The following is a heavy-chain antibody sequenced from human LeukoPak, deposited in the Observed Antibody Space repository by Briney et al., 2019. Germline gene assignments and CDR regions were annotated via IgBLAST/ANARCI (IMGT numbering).Heavy chain of an antibody. CDR3: ARVGYCSGGSCQRFDY. V-gene: IGHV5-51*01. D-gene: IGHD2-15*01. J-gene: IGHJ4*02. CDR1: GYSFTSYW. Sequence: GESLKISCKGSGYSFTSYWIGWVRQMPGKGLEWMGIIYPGDSDTRYSPSIQGQVTISADKSISTAYLQWSSLKASDTAMYYCARVGYCSGGSCQRFDYWGQGTLVTVSS. CDR2: IYPGDSDT.